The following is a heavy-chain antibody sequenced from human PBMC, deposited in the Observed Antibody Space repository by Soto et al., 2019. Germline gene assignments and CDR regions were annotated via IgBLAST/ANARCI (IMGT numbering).Heavy chain of an antibody. Sequence: GGSLRLSCAASGFTFRSYWMHWVRQVPGKGLVWVSRVDNDGGGTIYADSVKGRFTVSRDNAKNTLFLQMNSLRVDDPAIYYCARETGSYNWNDGLMDVWGQGTTVTVSS. D-gene: IGHD1-20*01. CDR3: ARETGSYNWNDGLMDV. V-gene: IGHV3-74*01. CDR1: GFTFRSYW. J-gene: IGHJ6*02. CDR2: VDNDGGGT.